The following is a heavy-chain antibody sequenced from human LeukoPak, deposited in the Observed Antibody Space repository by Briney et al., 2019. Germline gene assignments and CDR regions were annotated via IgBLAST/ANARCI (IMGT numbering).Heavy chain of an antibody. V-gene: IGHV4-61*02. Sequence: SQTLSLTCTVSGGSISSGSYYWSWIRQPAGKGLEWIGRIYTSGSTNYNPSLKSRVTISVDTSKNLFSLKLSSVTAADTAVYYCARAQARYSSSDYWGQGTLVTVSS. CDR1: GGSISSGSYY. D-gene: IGHD6-13*01. CDR3: ARAQARYSSSDY. J-gene: IGHJ4*02. CDR2: IYTSGST.